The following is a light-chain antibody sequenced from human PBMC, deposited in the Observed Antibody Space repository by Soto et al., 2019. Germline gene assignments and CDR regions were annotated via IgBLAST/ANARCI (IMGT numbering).Light chain of an antibody. CDR1: QSVSSN. CDR2: GAS. V-gene: IGKV3-15*01. Sequence: EIVMTQSPATLSVSPGERCSRSCRSSQSVSSNLAWYQQKPGQAPRLLIYGASTRATGIPARFSGSGSGTEFTLTISSLQSEDFAVYYCQQYNNWPRSFGPGTKVDIK. CDR3: QQYNNWPRS. J-gene: IGKJ3*01.